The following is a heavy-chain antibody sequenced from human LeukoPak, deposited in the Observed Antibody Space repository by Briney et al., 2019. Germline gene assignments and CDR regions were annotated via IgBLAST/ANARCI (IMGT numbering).Heavy chain of an antibody. J-gene: IGHJ6*02. CDR2: INHSGST. V-gene: IGHV4-34*01. CDR1: GGSFSGYY. CDR3: AGGGIAAAGTNYYYYYGMDV. Sequence: SETLSLTCAVYGGSFSGYYWSWIRQPPGKGLEWIGEINHSGSTNYNPSLKSRVTISVGTSKNQFSLKLSSVTAADTAVYYCAGGGIAAAGTNYYYYYGMDVWGQGTTVTVSS. D-gene: IGHD6-13*01.